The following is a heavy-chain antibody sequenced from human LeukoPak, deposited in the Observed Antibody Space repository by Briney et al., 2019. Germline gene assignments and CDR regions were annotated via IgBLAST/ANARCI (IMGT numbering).Heavy chain of an antibody. Sequence: ASVEVSCKASGYTFTSYGISWVRQAPGQGVEWMGWISPYNGYTNYAQKLQGRVTMTTDTSTSTAYMELRTLRSDDTAVYYCAIGYDILTGHFDYWGQGTLVTVSS. CDR3: AIGYDILTGHFDY. D-gene: IGHD3-9*01. CDR2: ISPYNGYT. J-gene: IGHJ4*02. CDR1: GYTFTSYG. V-gene: IGHV1-18*01.